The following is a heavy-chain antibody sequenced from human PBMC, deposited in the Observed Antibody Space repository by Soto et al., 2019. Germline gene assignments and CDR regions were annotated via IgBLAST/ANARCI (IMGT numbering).Heavy chain of an antibody. CDR1: GSTFSNAW. J-gene: IGHJ3*02. CDR2: IKSKTDGGTT. Sequence: PGGSLRLSCAASGSTFSNAWMNWVRQAPGKGLEWVGRIKSKTDGGTTDYAAPVKGRFTISRDDSKNTLYLQMNSLKTEDTAVYYCTTASSARYSSSWSDAFDIWGQGTMVTVSS. CDR3: TTASSARYSSSWSDAFDI. D-gene: IGHD6-13*01. V-gene: IGHV3-15*07.